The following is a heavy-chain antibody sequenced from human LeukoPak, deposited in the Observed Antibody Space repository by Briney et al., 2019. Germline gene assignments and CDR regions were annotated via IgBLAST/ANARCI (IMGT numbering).Heavy chain of an antibody. CDR1: GGTFSSYA. CDR3: ARHEAVAGTLDY. J-gene: IGHJ4*02. V-gene: IGHV1-69*04. Sequence: ASVKVSCKASGGTFSSYAIRWVRQAPGHGLEWMGRIIPILGIANYAQKFQGRVTITADKSTSTAYMELGSLRSEDTAVYYCARHEAVAGTLDYWGQGTLVTVSS. D-gene: IGHD6-19*01. CDR2: IIPILGIA.